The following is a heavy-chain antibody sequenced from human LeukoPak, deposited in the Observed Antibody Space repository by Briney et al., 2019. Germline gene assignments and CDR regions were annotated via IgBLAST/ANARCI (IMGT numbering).Heavy chain of an antibody. CDR1: GGSISSYY. D-gene: IGHD3-3*01. V-gene: IGHV4-59*01. Sequence: PSETLSLTCTVSGGSISSYYWSWIRQPPGKGLEWIGYIYYSGSTNYNPSLKSRVTISVDTSKNQFSLKLSSVTAADTAVYYCARSHYDFWSGYSYWGQGTLVTVSS. CDR3: ARSHYDFWSGYSY. J-gene: IGHJ4*02. CDR2: IYYSGST.